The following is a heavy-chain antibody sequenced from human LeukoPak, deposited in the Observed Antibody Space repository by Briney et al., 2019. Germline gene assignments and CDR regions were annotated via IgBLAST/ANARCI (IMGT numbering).Heavy chain of an antibody. CDR3: ASTDSPEGYYCYYYMDV. CDR2: INHSGST. CDR1: GGSFSGYY. D-gene: IGHD3-22*01. V-gene: IGHV4-34*01. Sequence: SETLSLTCAVYGGSFSGYYWSWIRRPPGKGLEWIGEINHSGSTNYNPSLKSRVTISVDTSKIQFSLKLSSVTAADTAVYYCASTDSPEGYYCYYYMDVWGKGTTVTVSS. J-gene: IGHJ6*03.